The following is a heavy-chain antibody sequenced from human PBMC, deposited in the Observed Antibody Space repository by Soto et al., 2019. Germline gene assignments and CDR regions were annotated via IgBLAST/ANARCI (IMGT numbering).Heavy chain of an antibody. CDR3: ARWEQPLFDY. CDR2: ISSDGNHK. V-gene: IGHV3-30-3*01. CDR1: GFTVSSYT. D-gene: IGHD1-26*01. J-gene: IGHJ4*02. Sequence: QVQLVESGGGVVQPGRSLRLSCAASGFTVSSYTMHWVRQAPGQGLEWVAVISSDGNHKYYTDSVKGRFTISRATSTNTLYLQMNSLRAEDTAVYYCARWEQPLFDYWGQGTLVTVSS.